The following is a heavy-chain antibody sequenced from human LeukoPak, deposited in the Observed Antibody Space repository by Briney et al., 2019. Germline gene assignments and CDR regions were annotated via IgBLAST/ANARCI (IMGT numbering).Heavy chain of an antibody. CDR1: GGSISSGGYS. CDR3: ARAQIVVVPAAIHYYYYGMDV. J-gene: IGHJ6*02. CDR2: IYHSGST. D-gene: IGHD2-2*01. Sequence: SQTLSLTCAVSGGSISSGGYSWSWIRQPPGKGLEWIGYIYHSGSTYYNPSLKSRVTISVDRSKNQFSLKLSSVTAADTAVYYCARAQIVVVPAAIHYYYYGMDVWGQGTTVTVSS. V-gene: IGHV4-30-2*01.